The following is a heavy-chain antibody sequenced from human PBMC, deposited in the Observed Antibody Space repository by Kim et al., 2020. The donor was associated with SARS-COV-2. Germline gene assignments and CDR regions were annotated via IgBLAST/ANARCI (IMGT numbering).Heavy chain of an antibody. J-gene: IGHJ4*02. CDR2: IDTGGTYI. CDR3: ARVGLDYGSGSYPMY. CDR1: GFTFSSYT. V-gene: IGHV3-21*01. D-gene: IGHD3-10*01. Sequence: GGSLRLSCAASGFTFSSYTINWIRQAPGKGLEWVSSIDTGGTYIYYADSVKGRFTISRDNAENSLYLQMHSLRAEDTAVYYCARVGLDYGSGSYPMYWGQGTLVTVSS.